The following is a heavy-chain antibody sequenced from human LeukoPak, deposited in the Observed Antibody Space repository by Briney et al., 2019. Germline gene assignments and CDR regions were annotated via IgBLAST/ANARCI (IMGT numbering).Heavy chain of an antibody. CDR1: GFTFSSYW. V-gene: IGHV3-74*01. Sequence: GGSLRLSCAASGFTFSSYWMHWVRQAPGKGLVWVSLINSDGSSRSYAASVKGRFTISRDNAKNTLYLQMNSLRAEDTAVYYCARDLSGSLDYWGQGTLVTVSS. CDR2: INSDGSSR. D-gene: IGHD1-26*01. CDR3: ARDLSGSLDY. J-gene: IGHJ4*02.